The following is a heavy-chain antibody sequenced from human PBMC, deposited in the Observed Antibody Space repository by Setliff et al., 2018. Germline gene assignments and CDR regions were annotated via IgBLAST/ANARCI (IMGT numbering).Heavy chain of an antibody. Sequence: SETLSLTCTVSGGSISSRSYYWGWIRQPPGKGLEWIGXXXXXXXXXXXXXXXXRVTIXXDTSKNQFSLILRSVTAADTAVYYCARGRMRGSCSGPSCTYDPFDIWGQGTPVTVSS. V-gene: IGHV4-39*07. CDR2: XXXXXXX. D-gene: IGHD2-2*01. CDR1: GGSISSRSYY. J-gene: IGHJ3*02. CDR3: ARGRMRGSCSGPSCTYDPFDI.